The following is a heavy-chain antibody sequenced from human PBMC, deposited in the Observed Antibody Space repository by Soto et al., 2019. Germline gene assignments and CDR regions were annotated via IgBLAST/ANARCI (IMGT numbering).Heavy chain of an antibody. Sequence: GGSLRLSCAASGFTFSNALRNWVRQAPGKGLEWVGRIKSKTDGGTTDYAAPVKGRFTISRGDSKNTLYLQMNSLKTEDTAVYYCTIRHSNYGIVWFDPWGQGTLVTVSS. CDR3: TIRHSNYGIVWFDP. J-gene: IGHJ5*02. CDR2: IKSKTDGGTT. D-gene: IGHD4-4*01. V-gene: IGHV3-15*07. CDR1: GFTFSNAL.